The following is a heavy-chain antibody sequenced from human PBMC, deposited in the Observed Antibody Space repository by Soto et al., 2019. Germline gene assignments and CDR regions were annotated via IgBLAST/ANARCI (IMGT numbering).Heavy chain of an antibody. V-gene: IGHV3-72*01. Sequence: EVQLVESGGGLVQPGGSLRLSCAASGFIFSDYYMDWVRQIPGKGLEWVGRSRNKANNYNPEDAPSVKGRFSISRDGSKDSMHLQMNSLRTEDTGVYYCARDTGGSYDYWGQGALVTFSS. CDR2: SRNKANNYNP. D-gene: IGHD1-26*01. CDR1: GFIFSDYY. J-gene: IGHJ4*02. CDR3: ARDTGGSYDY.